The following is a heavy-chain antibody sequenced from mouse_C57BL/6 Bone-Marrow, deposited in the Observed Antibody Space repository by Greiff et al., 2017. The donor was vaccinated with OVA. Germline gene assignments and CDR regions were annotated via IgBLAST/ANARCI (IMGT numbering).Heavy chain of an antibody. CDR1: GFTFSSYT. J-gene: IGHJ3*01. CDR3: ARQLGRRAWFAY. V-gene: IGHV5-9*01. Sequence: EVQVVEPGGGLVKPGGSLKLSCAASGFTFSSYTMSWVRQTPEKRLEWVATISGGGGNTYYPDSVKGRFTISRDNAKNTLYLQMSSLRSEDTALYYCARQLGRRAWFAYWGQGTLVTVSA. CDR2: ISGGGGNT. D-gene: IGHD4-1*01.